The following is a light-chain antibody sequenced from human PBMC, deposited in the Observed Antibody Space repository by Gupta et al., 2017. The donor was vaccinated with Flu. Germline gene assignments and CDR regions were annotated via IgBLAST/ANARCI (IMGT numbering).Light chain of an antibody. Sequence: PTPLAPSVSACSTSPCRPHQCVNNYLAWFQQKPGKAPKSLIYAASSLQSGVPSRFSGSGSGTDFTLTISSLQPEDFATYYCQQDNSYPFTFGRGTKVEIK. CDR1: QCVNNY. V-gene: IGKV1-16*01. J-gene: IGKJ4*01. CDR3: QQDNSYPFT. CDR2: AAS.